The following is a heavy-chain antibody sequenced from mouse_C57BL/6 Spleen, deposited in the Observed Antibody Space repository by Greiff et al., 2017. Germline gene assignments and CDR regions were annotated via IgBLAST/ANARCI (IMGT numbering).Heavy chain of an antibody. V-gene: IGHV3-6*01. Sequence: ESGPGLVKPSQSLSLTCSVTGYSITSGYYWNWIRQFPGNKLEWMGYISYDGSNNYNPSLKNRISITRDTSKNQFFLKLNSVTTEDTATYCCARDRDDGYPDYWGQGTTLTVSS. CDR3: ARDRDDGYPDY. J-gene: IGHJ2*01. D-gene: IGHD2-3*01. CDR1: GYSITSGYY. CDR2: ISYDGSN.